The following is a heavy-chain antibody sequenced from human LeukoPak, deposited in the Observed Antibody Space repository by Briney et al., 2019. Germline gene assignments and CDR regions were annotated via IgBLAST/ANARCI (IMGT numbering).Heavy chain of an antibody. CDR3: ARVGSKDYYDSSGYYYGAFDI. J-gene: IGHJ3*02. CDR1: GGSISSGSYY. D-gene: IGHD3-22*01. V-gene: IGHV4-61*02. Sequence: SETLSLTCTVSGGSISSGSYYWSWIRQPAGKGLEWIGRIDTSGSTNYNPSLKSRVTISVDTSKNQFSLKLSSVTAADTAVYYCARVGSKDYYDSSGYYYGAFDIWGQGTMVTVSS. CDR2: IDTSGST.